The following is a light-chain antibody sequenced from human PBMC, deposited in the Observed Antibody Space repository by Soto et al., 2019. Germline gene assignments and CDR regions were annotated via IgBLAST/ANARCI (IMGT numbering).Light chain of an antibody. J-gene: IGKJ3*01. CDR2: GTS. V-gene: IGKV3-15*01. CDR3: QQYDNWPPF. Sequence: DIMMTQSPATLSVSPGERATLSCRATPSISTNLAWYQQKPGQDPRLLIYGTSTRATGIPARFSGTGSGTEFTLTISSLQSEDSAVYYCQQYDNWPPFFGPGTKMHIK. CDR1: PSISTN.